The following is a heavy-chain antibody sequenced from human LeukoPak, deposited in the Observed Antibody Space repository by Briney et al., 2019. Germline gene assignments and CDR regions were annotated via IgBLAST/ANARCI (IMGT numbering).Heavy chain of an antibody. Sequence: GGSLRLSCAVSGLTFRSFWMSWVRQAPGKGLEWVANINQDGSEKYFVDSVKGRFTISRDNSKNSLHLQMNTIRAEDTALYYCARERDGRFFDYWGQGTLVTVSS. V-gene: IGHV3-7*01. D-gene: IGHD5-24*01. J-gene: IGHJ4*02. CDR1: GLTFRSFW. CDR2: INQDGSEK. CDR3: ARERDGRFFDY.